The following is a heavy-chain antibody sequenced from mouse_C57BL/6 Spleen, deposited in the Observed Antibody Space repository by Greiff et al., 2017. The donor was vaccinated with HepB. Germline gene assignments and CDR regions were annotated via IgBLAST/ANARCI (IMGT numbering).Heavy chain of an antibody. J-gene: IGHJ4*01. D-gene: IGHD4-1*01. CDR2: IYPGDGDT. V-gene: IGHV1-80*01. CDR1: GYASSSYW. Sequence: QVQLQQSGAELVKPGASVKISCKASGYASSSYWMNWVKQRPGKGLEWIGQIYPGDGDTNYNGKFKGKATLTADKSSSTAYMQLSSLTSEDSAVYCCARDWADYYAMDYWGQGTSVTVSS. CDR3: ARDWADYYAMDY.